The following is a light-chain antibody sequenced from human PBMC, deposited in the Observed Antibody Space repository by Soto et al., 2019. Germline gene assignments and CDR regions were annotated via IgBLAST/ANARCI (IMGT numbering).Light chain of an antibody. J-gene: IGKJ4*01. V-gene: IGKV1-33*01. CDR2: DVS. CDR1: QHINNY. Sequence: DIPLTQSPSSLSASVGDRITITCQASQHINNYLNWYQQKLGKAPSLLIYDVSNLQPGVPSRFSGSGSGTDFALTISSLQPEDIAVYYCQQHYNVPLTFGGGTKVDIK. CDR3: QQHYNVPLT.